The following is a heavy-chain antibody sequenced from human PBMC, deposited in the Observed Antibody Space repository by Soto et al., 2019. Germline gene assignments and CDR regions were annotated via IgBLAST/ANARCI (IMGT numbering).Heavy chain of an antibody. CDR3: ARGGRRSPGMDV. CDR1: GGSISSGGYY. Sequence: PSETLSLTCTVSGGSISSGGYYWCWIRQHPGKGLEWIGYIYYSGSTYYNPSLKSRVTISVDTSKNQFSLKLSSVTAADTAVYYCARGGRRSPGMDVWGQGTTVT. J-gene: IGHJ6*02. V-gene: IGHV4-31*03. CDR2: IYYSGST.